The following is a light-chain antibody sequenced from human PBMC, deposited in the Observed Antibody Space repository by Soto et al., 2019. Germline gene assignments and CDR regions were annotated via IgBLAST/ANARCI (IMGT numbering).Light chain of an antibody. J-gene: IGLJ1*01. CDR3: VSFTSSTTYV. CDR2: DVA. Sequence: ALAQPASVSASPGQSITISCTGTSSDVGGSNFVSWYQQHPGKPPKLIIYDVATRPSGVSNRFSGSKSGSTASLIISRLQTEDEADYYCVSFTSSTTYVFGSGTKVTVL. V-gene: IGLV2-14*03. CDR1: SSDVGGSNF.